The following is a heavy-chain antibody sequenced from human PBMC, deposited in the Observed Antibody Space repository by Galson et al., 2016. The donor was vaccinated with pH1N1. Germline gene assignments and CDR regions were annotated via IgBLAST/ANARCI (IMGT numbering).Heavy chain of an antibody. J-gene: IGHJ4*02. V-gene: IGHV3-9*01. D-gene: IGHD2-15*01. Sequence: SLRLSCAASGFTFDDYAMHWVRQVPGKGLEWVSGISWNSGSIGYADSVKGRFTISRDNSKNTLYLQMNSLRAEDTAVYHCANDIVRDICHDGSCYPFASWGQGTLVTVSS. CDR1: GFTFDDYA. CDR2: ISWNSGSI. CDR3: ANDIVRDICHDGSCYPFAS.